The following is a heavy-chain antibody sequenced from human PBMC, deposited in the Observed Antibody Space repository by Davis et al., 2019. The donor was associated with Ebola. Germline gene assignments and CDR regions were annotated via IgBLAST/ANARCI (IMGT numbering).Heavy chain of an antibody. CDR1: GFTFSSYG. Sequence: GGSLRLSCAASGFTFSSYGMHWVRQAPGKGLEWVAVISFDGSNKYYADSVKGRFTISRDNSKNTLYLQMNSLRPEDTAVYYCAAGAVIGIADWGQGTMVTVSS. V-gene: IGHV3-30*03. CDR2: ISFDGSNK. CDR3: AAGAVIGIAD. J-gene: IGHJ3*01. D-gene: IGHD1-26*01.